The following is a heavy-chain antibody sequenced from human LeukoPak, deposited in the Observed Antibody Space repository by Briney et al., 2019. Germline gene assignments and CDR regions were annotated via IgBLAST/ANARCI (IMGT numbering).Heavy chain of an antibody. J-gene: IGHJ6*02. Sequence: GGSLRLSCVASGFTFSSYWMHWVRQAPGKGLEWVSSISATSTFIEDADSVKGRFTISRDNAKNSVYLQMDSLKDEDTAAYYCATIPTGGLVRAGVIDVWGQGTTVTVSS. D-gene: IGHD2-21*01. CDR1: GFTFSSYW. CDR3: ATIPTGGLVRAGVIDV. V-gene: IGHV3-21*01. CDR2: ISATSTFI.